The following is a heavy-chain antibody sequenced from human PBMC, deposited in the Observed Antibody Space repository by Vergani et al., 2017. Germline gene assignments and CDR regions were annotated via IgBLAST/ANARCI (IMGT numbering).Heavy chain of an antibody. Sequence: QVQLVESGGGVVQPGRSLRLSCAASGFTFSSYGMHWVRQAPGKGLEWVAVIWYDGSNKYYADSVKGRFTISRDNSKNTLYLQMNSLRAEDTAVYYCARDQAMTTVTPELYYYGMDVWGQGTTVTVSS. V-gene: IGHV3-33*08. D-gene: IGHD4-17*01. J-gene: IGHJ6*02. CDR3: ARDQAMTTVTPELYYYGMDV. CDR1: GFTFSSYG. CDR2: IWYDGSNK.